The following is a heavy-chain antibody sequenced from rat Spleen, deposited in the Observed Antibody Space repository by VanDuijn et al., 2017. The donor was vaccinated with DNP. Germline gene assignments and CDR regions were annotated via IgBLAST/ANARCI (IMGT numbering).Heavy chain of an antibody. CDR2: ISYEGSST. CDR3: ARPPNYGGYSAGLYFDY. V-gene: IGHV5-22*01. D-gene: IGHD1-11*01. Sequence: EVQLVESGGGLVQPGRSMKLSCAASGFTFSDYYMAWVRQAPKKGLEWVASISYEGSSTYYGDSVKGRFTISRDNAKSTLYLQMNSLRSEDTATYYCARPPNYGGYSAGLYFDYWGQGVMVTVSS. J-gene: IGHJ2*01. CDR1: GFTFSDYY.